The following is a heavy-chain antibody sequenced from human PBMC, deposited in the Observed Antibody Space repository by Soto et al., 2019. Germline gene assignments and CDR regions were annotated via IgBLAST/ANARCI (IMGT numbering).Heavy chain of an antibody. CDR1: SGSIFTTNW. D-gene: IGHD3-16*01. CDR2: IYHSGSP. J-gene: IGHJ3*01. Sequence: QVQLQESGPGLVKPSGTLSLTCAASSGSIFTTNWWSWVRQSPGRGLQWIGDIYHSGSPKNNPSLKSRVSISIDKSKDRFFLNLTSVTAADTAVYSGARKPDVATAKVGGGYVFDVWGQGTMVTVSS. CDR3: ARKPDVATAKVGGGYVFDV. V-gene: IGHV4-4*02.